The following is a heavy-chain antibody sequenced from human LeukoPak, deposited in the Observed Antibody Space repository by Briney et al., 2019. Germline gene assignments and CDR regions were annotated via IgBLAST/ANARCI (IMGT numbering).Heavy chain of an antibody. CDR2: ITTSSNYI. CDR1: GFTFSAYS. D-gene: IGHD6-19*01. Sequence: GGSLRLSCAASGFTFSAYSMNWVRQAPGKGLEWVSSITTSSNYIKYADSVKDRFTISRDNAKNSLYLQMNSLRAEDTALYYCATDGYSGGWKYFDSWGQGTLVTVSS. CDR3: ATDGYSGGWKYFDS. V-gene: IGHV3-21*01. J-gene: IGHJ4*02.